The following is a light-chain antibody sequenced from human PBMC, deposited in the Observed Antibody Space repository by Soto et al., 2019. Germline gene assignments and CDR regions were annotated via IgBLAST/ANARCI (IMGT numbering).Light chain of an antibody. J-gene: IGKJ5*01. Sequence: DIQMTQSPSFLSASVEDRVIITCRASQSISNHLNWYQQKPGKAPKLLIYAASNLQSGVPSRFSGSGSGTDFTLTISSLQPEDFATYYCQQSYSTPITFGQGTRLENK. CDR1: QSISNH. CDR3: QQSYSTPIT. V-gene: IGKV1-39*01. CDR2: AAS.